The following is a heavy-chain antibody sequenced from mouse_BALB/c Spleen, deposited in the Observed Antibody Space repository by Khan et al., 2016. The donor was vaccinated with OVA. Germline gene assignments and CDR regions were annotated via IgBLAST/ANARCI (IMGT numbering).Heavy chain of an antibody. Sequence: QVQLQQSGAELVRPGASVRLSCKASGYTFTSNTMHWVKQRPGQGLEWIGYINPRSGNTNYNQNFKDKATLTADKSSSTAYMQLSSLTSEDSAVYYNAGRTTGYTMDYWGQGTSVTVSS. V-gene: IGHV1-4*01. CDR1: GYTFTSNT. CDR2: INPRSGNT. CDR3: AGRTTGYTMDY. J-gene: IGHJ4*01. D-gene: IGHD2-14*01.